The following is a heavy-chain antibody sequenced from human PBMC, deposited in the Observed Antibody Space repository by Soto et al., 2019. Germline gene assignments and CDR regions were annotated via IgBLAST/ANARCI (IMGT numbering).Heavy chain of an antibody. Sequence: EVQLLESGGGLVQPGGSLRLSCAASGFTFSSYAMTWVRQAPGKGLQWVSTISGSGGSTYYADSVKGRFTISRDNSINTLYLEMNSLRAVDTAVYFCAKANKPYRSTWPADSWGQGTLVTVSS. CDR3: AKANKPYRSTWPADS. CDR1: GFTFSSYA. D-gene: IGHD6-6*01. J-gene: IGHJ4*02. CDR2: ISGSGGST. V-gene: IGHV3-23*01.